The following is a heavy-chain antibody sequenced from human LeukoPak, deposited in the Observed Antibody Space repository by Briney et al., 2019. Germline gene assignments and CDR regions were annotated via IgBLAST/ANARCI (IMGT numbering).Heavy chain of an antibody. CDR1: GGSISSYY. D-gene: IGHD1-1*01. Sequence: PSETLSLTCTVSGGSISSYYWSWIRQPPGKGLEWIGYIYYSGSTNYNPSLKSRVTISVDTSKNQFSLKLNSVTAADTAVYYCARRYPSRYYFDYWGQGTLVTVSS. V-gene: IGHV4-59*08. CDR2: IYYSGST. J-gene: IGHJ4*02. CDR3: ARRYPSRYYFDY.